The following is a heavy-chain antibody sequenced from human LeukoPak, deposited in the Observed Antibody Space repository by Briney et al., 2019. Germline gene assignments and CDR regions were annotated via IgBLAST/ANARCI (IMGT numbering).Heavy chain of an antibody. D-gene: IGHD3-16*02. CDR1: GYTFTGYY. V-gene: IGHV1-18*03. CDR3: ARWRELSLITDY. J-gene: IGHJ4*02. Sequence: ASMKVSCKASGYTFTGYYIHWLRQAPGQGLEWMGWISAYNGNTNYAQKLQGRVTMTTDTSTSTAYMELRSLRSDDMAVYYCARWRELSLITDYWGQGTLVTVPS. CDR2: ISAYNGNT.